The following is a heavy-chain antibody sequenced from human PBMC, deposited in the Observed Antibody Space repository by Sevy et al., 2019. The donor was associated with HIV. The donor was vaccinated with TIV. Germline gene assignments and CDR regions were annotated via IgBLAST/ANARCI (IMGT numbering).Heavy chain of an antibody. CDR3: ARLTNSGWYKIDY. J-gene: IGHJ4*02. CDR2: VYNGGST. D-gene: IGHD6-19*01. Sequence: SETLSLTCTVSGGSISGNTYYWGWIRQPPGKGLEWIGNVYNGGSTYYNPSLKSRLTLWVDMSRNQFSLKLRSVTAADTAVYYCARLTNSGWYKIDYWGQGTLVTVSS. CDR1: GGSISGNTYY. V-gene: IGHV4-39*01.